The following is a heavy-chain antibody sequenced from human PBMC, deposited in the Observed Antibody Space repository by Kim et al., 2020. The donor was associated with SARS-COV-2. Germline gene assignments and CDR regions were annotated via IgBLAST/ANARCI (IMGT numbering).Heavy chain of an antibody. J-gene: IGHJ3*02. D-gene: IGHD2-21*02. CDR3: ARYCGGDCRVRAFDI. CDR2: IIPILGIA. CDR1: GGTFSSYA. Sequence: SVKVSCKASGGTFSSYAISWVRQAPGQGLEWMGRIIPILGIANYAQKFQGRVTITADKSTSTTYMELSSLRSEDTAVYYCARYCGGDCRVRAFDIWGQGTMVTVSS. V-gene: IGHV1-69*04.